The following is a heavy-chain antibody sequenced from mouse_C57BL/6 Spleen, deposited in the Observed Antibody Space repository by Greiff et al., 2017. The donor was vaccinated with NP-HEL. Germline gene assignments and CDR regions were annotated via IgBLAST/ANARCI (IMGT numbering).Heavy chain of an antibody. J-gene: IGHJ3*01. CDR1: GYTFTSYW. CDR2: IYPGSGST. CDR3: ARYIYYDYDPWFAY. Sequence: QVQLQQPGAELVKPGASVKMSCKASGYTFTSYWITWVKPRPGQGLEWIGDIYPGSGSTNYNEKFKSKATLTVDTSSSTAYMQLSSLTSEDSAVYYCARYIYYDYDPWFAYWGQGTLVTVSA. D-gene: IGHD2-4*01. V-gene: IGHV1-55*01.